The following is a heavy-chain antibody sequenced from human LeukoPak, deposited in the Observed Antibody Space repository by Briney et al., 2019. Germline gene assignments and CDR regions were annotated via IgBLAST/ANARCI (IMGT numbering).Heavy chain of an antibody. CDR3: ARENTAMGGPHYYYYYMDV. CDR2: TYYRSKWYN. J-gene: IGHJ6*03. CDR1: GDSVSSNSAA. V-gene: IGHV6-1*01. Sequence: SQSLSLTCAISGDSVSSNSAAWNWIRQSPSRGLEWLGRTYYRSKWYNDYAVSVKSRITINPDTSKNQFSLQLNSVTPEDTAVYYCARENTAMGGPHYYYYYMDVWGKGTTVTVSS. D-gene: IGHD5-18*01.